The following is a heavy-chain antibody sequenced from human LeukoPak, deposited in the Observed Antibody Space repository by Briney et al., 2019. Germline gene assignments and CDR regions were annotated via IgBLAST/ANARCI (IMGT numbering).Heavy chain of an antibody. D-gene: IGHD2-15*01. Sequence: GGSLRLSCVASGFPFSSYAMHWVRQAPGKGLEYVSAISSNGGSTFYANSVKGRFNISRDNSKNTLYLQMGSLRGEDMAVYYCARVPPASGGGLDYWGQGTLVTVSS. V-gene: IGHV3-64*01. J-gene: IGHJ4*02. CDR3: ARVPPASGGGLDY. CDR2: ISSNGGST. CDR1: GFPFSSYA.